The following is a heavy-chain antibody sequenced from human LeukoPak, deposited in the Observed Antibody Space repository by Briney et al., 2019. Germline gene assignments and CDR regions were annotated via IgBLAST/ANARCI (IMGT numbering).Heavy chain of an antibody. V-gene: IGHV4-4*07. Sequence: SETLSLTCTVSGGFISSYYWSWIRQPAGKGLEWIGRIYTSGSTNYNPSLKSRVTMSVDTSKNQFSLKLSSVTAADTAVYYCASSSRDSSGYYYPFGYWGQGTLVTVSS. D-gene: IGHD3-22*01. CDR1: GGFISSYY. J-gene: IGHJ4*02. CDR2: IYTSGST. CDR3: ASSSRDSSGYYYPFGY.